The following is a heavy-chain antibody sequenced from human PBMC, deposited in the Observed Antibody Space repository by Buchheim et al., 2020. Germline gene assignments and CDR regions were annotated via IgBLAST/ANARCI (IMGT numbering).Heavy chain of an antibody. Sequence: ELQLVESGGGLVQPGGSLRLFCAASGFIFSSYWIHWVRQAPGKGLVWLSRISGDGRVTEYAESVKGRFTISRDNTRNMVYLQMNSLRVEDTAVYFCVRLLDRDYWGQGT. J-gene: IGHJ4*02. V-gene: IGHV3-74*03. CDR1: GFIFSSYW. CDR2: ISGDGRVT. CDR3: VRLLDRDY.